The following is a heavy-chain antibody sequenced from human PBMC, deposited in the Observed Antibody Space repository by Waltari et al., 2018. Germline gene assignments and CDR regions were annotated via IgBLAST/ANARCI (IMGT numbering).Heavy chain of an antibody. V-gene: IGHV1-69*14. CDR2: IIPICGTA. Sequence: QVQLVQSGAEVKKPGSSVKVSCKASGGTFSSYAISWVRQAPGQGLEWMGGIIPICGTANYAQKVQGRVTITADKSTSTAYMELSSLRSEDTAVYYCARDRSSSWSSGDAFDIWGQGTMVTVSS. J-gene: IGHJ3*02. D-gene: IGHD6-13*01. CDR3: ARDRSSSWSSGDAFDI. CDR1: GGTFSSYA.